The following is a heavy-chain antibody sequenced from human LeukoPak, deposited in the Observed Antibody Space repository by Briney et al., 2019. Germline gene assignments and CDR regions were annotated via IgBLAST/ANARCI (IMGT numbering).Heavy chain of an antibody. V-gene: IGHV3-48*01. Sequence: PGGSLRLSCAASEFTLSSYSMNWVRQAPGKGLEWVSHISSGGSPITYADSVQGRFTISRDSAKNSLYLQMNSLRVEDTAVYYCARARHFYYMDVWGKGTTVTVS. CDR1: EFTLSSYS. J-gene: IGHJ6*03. CDR2: ISSGGSPI. CDR3: ARARHFYYMDV.